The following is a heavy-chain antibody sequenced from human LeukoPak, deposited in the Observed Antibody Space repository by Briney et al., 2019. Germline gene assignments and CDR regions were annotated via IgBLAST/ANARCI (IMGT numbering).Heavy chain of an antibody. J-gene: IGHJ5*02. Sequence: SETLSLTCAVSGGSISNYYWSWIRQPPGEGLERISYIYYSGSTNYNPSLKSRFTISMDTSKNQFSLNLNSVTAADTAVYYCARSIAGTRSKFDNWGQGSLVTVSS. V-gene: IGHV4-59*08. CDR2: IYYSGST. CDR1: GGSISNYY. CDR3: ARSIAGTRSKFDN. D-gene: IGHD1/OR15-1a*01.